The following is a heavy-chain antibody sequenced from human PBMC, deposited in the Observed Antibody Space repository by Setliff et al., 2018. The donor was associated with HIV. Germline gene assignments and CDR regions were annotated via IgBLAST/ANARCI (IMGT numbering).Heavy chain of an antibody. CDR3: ASRSSYVPLYYYYMDV. Sequence: PSETLSLTCAVYGGSFSGYYWSWIRQPPGKGLEWIGEINHSGSTNYNPSLKSRVTISLDTSKNQFSLKLTSMTAADTAVYYCASRSSYVPLYYYYMDVWGKGTTVTVSS. CDR1: GGSFSGYY. D-gene: IGHD3-16*01. J-gene: IGHJ6*03. V-gene: IGHV4-34*01. CDR2: INHSGST.